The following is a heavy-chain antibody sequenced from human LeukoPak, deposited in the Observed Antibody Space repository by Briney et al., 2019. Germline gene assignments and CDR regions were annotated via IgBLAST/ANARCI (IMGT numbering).Heavy chain of an antibody. CDR3: ARGRYSSTTYYFDS. Sequence: GGSLRLSCAASGFTFSSSWMSWVRQAPGKGLEWVANIKKDGSETYYVDSVKGRFAISRDNAKNSLYLQMNSLRAEDTAIYYCARGRYSSTTYYFDSWGQGTLVTVSS. CDR2: IKKDGSET. CDR1: GFTFSSSW. V-gene: IGHV3-7*03. J-gene: IGHJ4*02. D-gene: IGHD6-13*01.